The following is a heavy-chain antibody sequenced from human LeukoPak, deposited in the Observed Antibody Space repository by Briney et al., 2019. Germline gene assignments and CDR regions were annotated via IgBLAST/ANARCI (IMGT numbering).Heavy chain of an antibody. CDR2: ISGSGGST. D-gene: IGHD3-3*01. Sequence: GGSLRLSCAAFGFTFSSYAMSWVRQAPGKGLEWVSAISGSGGSTYYADSVKGRFTISRDNSKNTLYLQMNSLRAEDTAVYYCAKNPYDFWSGYYRIGWFDPWGQGTLVTVSS. CDR1: GFTFSSYA. V-gene: IGHV3-23*01. CDR3: AKNPYDFWSGYYRIGWFDP. J-gene: IGHJ5*02.